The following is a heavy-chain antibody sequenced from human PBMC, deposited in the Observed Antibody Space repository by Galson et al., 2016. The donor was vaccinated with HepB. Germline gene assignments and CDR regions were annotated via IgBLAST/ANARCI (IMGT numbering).Heavy chain of an antibody. Sequence: SLRLSCAASGLIFSNHAMHWVRQAPGQGLEWVAVTSHDGSNEYYADSVKGRFAISRDNPKNALYLQMNSLTAGDTAVYYCARVRPGAAAWKPFDPWGQGTLVTVSS. D-gene: IGHD6-13*01. V-gene: IGHV3-30*03. CDR2: TSHDGSNE. CDR3: ARVRPGAAAWKPFDP. CDR1: GLIFSNHA. J-gene: IGHJ5*02.